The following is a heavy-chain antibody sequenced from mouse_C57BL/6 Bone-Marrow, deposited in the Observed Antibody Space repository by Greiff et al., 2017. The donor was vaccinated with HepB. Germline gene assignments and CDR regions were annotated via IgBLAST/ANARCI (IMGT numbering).Heavy chain of an antibody. CDR3: ARRLSTMITFYAMDY. CDR2: INSDGGST. D-gene: IGHD2-4*01. J-gene: IGHJ4*01. CDR1: EYEFPSHD. V-gene: IGHV5-2*01. Sequence: DVLLVESGGGLVQPGESLKLSCESNEYEFPSHDMSWVRKTPEKRLELVAAINSDGGSTYYPDTMERRFILSRDNTKKTLYLQMSRLRSEDTALYYCARRLSTMITFYAMDYWGQGTSVSVSS.